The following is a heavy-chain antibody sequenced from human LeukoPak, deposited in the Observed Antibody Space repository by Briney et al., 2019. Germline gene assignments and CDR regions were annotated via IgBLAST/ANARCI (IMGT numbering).Heavy chain of an antibody. D-gene: IGHD2-2*01. V-gene: IGHV3-21*01. CDR1: GFTFSSYS. CDR3: ARRQPLGCSGTSCYAGPVDY. J-gene: IGHJ4*02. Sequence: GGSLRLSCVASGFTFSSYSMNWVRQAPGKGLEWVSSISGTSTYIYYADSVKGRFTISRDNGKNSLYLQMNSLRAEDTAVYYCARRQPLGCSGTSCYAGPVDYWGQGTLVTVSS. CDR2: ISGTSTYI.